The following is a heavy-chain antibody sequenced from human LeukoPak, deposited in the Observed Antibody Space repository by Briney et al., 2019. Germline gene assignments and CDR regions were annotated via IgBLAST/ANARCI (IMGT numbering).Heavy chain of an antibody. Sequence: GGSLRLSCAASRFTFSSYSMNWVRQAPGKGLEWVSSISSSGSYIYHADSLKGRFTISRDNAKNSLYLQMNSLRAEDTAVYYCARDGVAELMSALDYWGQGILVTVSS. CDR1: RFTFSSYS. J-gene: IGHJ4*02. CDR3: ARDGVAELMSALDY. CDR2: ISSSGSYI. V-gene: IGHV3-21*06. D-gene: IGHD1-26*01.